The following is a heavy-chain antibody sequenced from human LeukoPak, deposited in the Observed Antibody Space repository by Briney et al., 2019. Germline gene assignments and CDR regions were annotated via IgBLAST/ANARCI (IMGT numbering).Heavy chain of an antibody. D-gene: IGHD3-10*01. J-gene: IGHJ4*02. CDR3: ARRMNSGSYYPSYYFDS. CDR1: GYTFTNHG. V-gene: IGHV1-18*01. CDR2: ITTYNGDT. Sequence: ASVKVSCKASGYTFTNHGFSWVRQAPGQGLEWMGWITTYNGDTNYAQKFQGRVTMTTDTSTSTAYMELRSLRSDDTAVYCCARRMNSGSYYPSYYFDSWGQGTLVTVSS.